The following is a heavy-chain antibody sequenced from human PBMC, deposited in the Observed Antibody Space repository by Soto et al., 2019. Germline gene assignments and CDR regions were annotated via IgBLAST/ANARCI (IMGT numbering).Heavy chain of an antibody. Sequence: SVKVSCKASGGTFSSYAISWVRQAPGQGLEWMGGIIPIFGTANYAQKFQGRVTITADESTSTAYMELSSLRSEDTAVSYCARGSLSTVTTYGYYYYGMDVWGQGTTVTVSS. D-gene: IGHD4-17*01. CDR3: ARGSLSTVTTYGYYYYGMDV. CDR1: GGTFSSYA. J-gene: IGHJ6*02. V-gene: IGHV1-69*13. CDR2: IIPIFGTA.